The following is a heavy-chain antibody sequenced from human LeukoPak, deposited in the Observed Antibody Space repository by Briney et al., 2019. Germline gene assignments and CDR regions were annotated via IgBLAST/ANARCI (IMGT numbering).Heavy chain of an antibody. CDR3: ARDRRNYYDSSGYYDY. J-gene: IGHJ4*02. CDR2: IKQDGSEK. Sequence: GGSLRLSCAASGFTFSSYWMSWVRQAPGKGLEWVANIKQDGSEKYYVDSVKGRFTISRDNAKNSLYLQMNSLRAEDPAVYYCARDRRNYYDSSGYYDYWGQGTLVTVSS. CDR1: GFTFSSYW. V-gene: IGHV3-7*01. D-gene: IGHD3-22*01.